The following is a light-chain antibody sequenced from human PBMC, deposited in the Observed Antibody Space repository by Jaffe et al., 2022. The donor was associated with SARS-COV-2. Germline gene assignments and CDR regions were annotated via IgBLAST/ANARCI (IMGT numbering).Light chain of an antibody. CDR2: GGS. CDR1: SSDVGSYNL. CDR3: CSYAGSSTFVL. J-gene: IGLJ2*01. V-gene: IGLV2-23*03. Sequence: QSALTQPASVSGSPGQSITISCTGTSSDVGSYNLVSWFQQHPGKAPKLIIYGGSKRPSGVSNRFSGSKSGNTASLTISGLQAEDEAVYYCCSYAGSSTFVLFGGGTKLTVL.